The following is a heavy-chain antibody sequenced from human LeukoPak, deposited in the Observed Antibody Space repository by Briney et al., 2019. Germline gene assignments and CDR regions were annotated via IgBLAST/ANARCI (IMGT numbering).Heavy chain of an antibody. CDR3: ARSPVMITFGGVIVKVRYYYYGMDV. V-gene: IGHV1-8*01. CDR2: MNPNSGNT. D-gene: IGHD3-16*02. Sequence: ASVKVSCKASGYTFTSYDINWVRQATGQGLEWMGWMNPNSGNTGYAQKFQGRVTMTRNTSISTAYMELSSLRSEDTAVYYCARSPVMITFGGVIVKVRYYYYGMDVWGQGTTVTVSS. CDR1: GYTFTSYD. J-gene: IGHJ6*02.